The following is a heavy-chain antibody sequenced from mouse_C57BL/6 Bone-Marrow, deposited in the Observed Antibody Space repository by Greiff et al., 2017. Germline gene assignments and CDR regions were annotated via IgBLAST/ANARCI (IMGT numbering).Heavy chain of an antibody. D-gene: IGHD2-4*01. CDR1: GFTFSSYG. J-gene: IGHJ3*01. Sequence: EVQLVESGGDLVKPGGSLKLSCAASGFTFSSYGMSWVRQTPDKRLEWVATISSGGSYTYYPDSVKGRFTISRDNAKNTLYLQMSSLKSEDTAMYYCASRDYDEKPGFAYWGQGTLVTVSA. CDR3: ASRDYDEKPGFAY. CDR2: ISSGGSYT. V-gene: IGHV5-6*01.